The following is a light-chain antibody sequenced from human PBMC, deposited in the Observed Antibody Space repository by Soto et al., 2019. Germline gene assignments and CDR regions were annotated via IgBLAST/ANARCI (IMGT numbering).Light chain of an antibody. J-gene: IGLJ1*01. CDR1: SSDVGGYNY. CDR3: SSYAGSNGHYV. CDR2: EVS. V-gene: IGLV2-8*01. Sequence: QSVLTQPPSASGSPGQSVTISCTGTSSDVGGYNYVSWYQQHPGKAPKLMIYEVSKRPSGVPDRFSGSKSGNTASLTVSGLQAEDEADYYYSSYAGSNGHYVFGTGTKLTVL.